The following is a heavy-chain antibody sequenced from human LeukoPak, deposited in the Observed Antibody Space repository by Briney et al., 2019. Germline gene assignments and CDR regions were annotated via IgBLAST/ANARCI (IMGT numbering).Heavy chain of an antibody. CDR2: ITSDGSST. J-gene: IGHJ4*02. CDR1: GFTFSTYW. Sequence: PGGSLRLSCVASGFTFSTYWMHWVRQAPGKGLVWVSRITSDGSSTSSADSVKGRFTISRDNAKNTVYLQMNSLRVDDTAVYYCARGPRRAQWLVAYYFDYWGQGTLVTVSS. D-gene: IGHD6-19*01. V-gene: IGHV3-74*01. CDR3: ARGPRRAQWLVAYYFDY.